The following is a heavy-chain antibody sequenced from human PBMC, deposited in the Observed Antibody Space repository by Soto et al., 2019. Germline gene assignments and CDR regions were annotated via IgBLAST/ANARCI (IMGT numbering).Heavy chain of an antibody. J-gene: IGHJ5*02. D-gene: IGHD3-10*01. Sequence: SETLSLTCTVSGGSIISSTYYWGWIRQPPGKGLEWIGSIYYSGSTYYNPSLKSRVTISVDTSKNQFSLKLSSVTVADTAVYYCARHGSGSYSNNWFDPWGQGTLVT. CDR3: ARHGSGSYSNNWFDP. V-gene: IGHV4-39*01. CDR1: GGSIISSTYY. CDR2: IYYSGST.